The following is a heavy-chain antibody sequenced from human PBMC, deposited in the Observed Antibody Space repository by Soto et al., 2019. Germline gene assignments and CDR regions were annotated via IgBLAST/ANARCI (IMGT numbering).Heavy chain of an antibody. J-gene: IGHJ3*02. Sequence: SETLSLTCTVSGGSISSYCWSWIRQPPGKGLEWIGYIYYSGSTNYNPSLKSRVTISVDTSKNQFSLKLSSVTAADTAVYYCARHTSIAVAGTTSAFDIWGQGTMVTVSS. V-gene: IGHV4-59*08. CDR1: GGSISSYC. D-gene: IGHD6-19*01. CDR2: IYYSGST. CDR3: ARHTSIAVAGTTSAFDI.